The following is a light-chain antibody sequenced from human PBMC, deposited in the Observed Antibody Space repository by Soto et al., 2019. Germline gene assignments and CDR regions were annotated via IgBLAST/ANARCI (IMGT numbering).Light chain of an antibody. CDR2: AAS. Sequence: DIQMTQSPSSVSASVGARVTITCRASQAIRTWLAWYQQKAGKAPELLMYAASTLQSGVPSRFSGSGSGTDFNLTISSLQPEDFATYDCQQGSGCPYTFGRGTKVESK. J-gene: IGKJ2*01. CDR3: QQGSGCPYT. V-gene: IGKV1-12*01. CDR1: QAIRTW.